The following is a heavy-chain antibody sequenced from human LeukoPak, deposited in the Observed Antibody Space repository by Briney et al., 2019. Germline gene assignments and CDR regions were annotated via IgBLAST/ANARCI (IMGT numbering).Heavy chain of an antibody. V-gene: IGHV1-2*02. CDR1: GYTFTDYY. D-gene: IGHD5-18*01. J-gene: IGHJ4*02. CDR3: ARVDTAMVAGGGDY. CDR2: INPNSGGT. Sequence: ASVKVSCKASGYTFTDYYMHWVRQAPGQGLEWMGWINPNSGGTKYAQKFKGRATMTRDTSISTAYMELSRLRSDDTAVYYCARVDTAMVAGGGDYWGQGTLVTVSS.